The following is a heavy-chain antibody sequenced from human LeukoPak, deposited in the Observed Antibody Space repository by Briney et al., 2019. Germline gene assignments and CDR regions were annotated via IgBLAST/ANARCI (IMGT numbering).Heavy chain of an antibody. D-gene: IGHD3-10*01. CDR1: GFTFSSYA. Sequence: GGSLRLSCAASGFTFSSYAMSWVRQAPGKGLEWVSAISGSGGSTYYADSVKGRFTISRDNSKNTLYLQMNSLRAEDTAVYYCAKDRGRVRGAFDAFDIWGQGTMVTVSS. CDR3: AKDRGRVRGAFDAFDI. CDR2: ISGSGGST. J-gene: IGHJ3*02. V-gene: IGHV3-23*01.